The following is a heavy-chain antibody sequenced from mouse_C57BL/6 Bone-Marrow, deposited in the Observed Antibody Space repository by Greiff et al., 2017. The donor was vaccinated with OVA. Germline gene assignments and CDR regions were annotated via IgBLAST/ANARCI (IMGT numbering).Heavy chain of an antibody. V-gene: IGHV2-6*01. Sequence: QVQLQQSGPGLVAPSQSLSITCTVSGFSLTSYGVDWVRQSPGKGLEWLGVIWGVGSTNYNSALKSRLSISKDNSKSQVFLKMNSRQTEDTAMYYCARQLRHQAWFAYWGQGTLVTVSA. D-gene: IGHD3-2*02. J-gene: IGHJ3*01. CDR2: IWGVGST. CDR3: ARQLRHQAWFAY. CDR1: GFSLTSYG.